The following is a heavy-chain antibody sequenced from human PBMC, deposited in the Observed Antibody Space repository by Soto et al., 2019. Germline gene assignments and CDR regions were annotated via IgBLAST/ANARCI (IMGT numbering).Heavy chain of an antibody. J-gene: IGHJ4*02. Sequence: QLQLQESGPGLVKPSETLSLTCTVSGDSITNAAYYWGWIRQPPGKGLECIGIIYYSGNTYYSPSLKSRVTLSVDTSKNQFSLTLSSVSAADTSMYYCARVYGSGSYYFDYWGQGTLVTVSS. CDR3: ARVYGSGSYYFDY. D-gene: IGHD3-10*01. V-gene: IGHV4-39*01. CDR2: IYYSGNT. CDR1: GDSITNAAYY.